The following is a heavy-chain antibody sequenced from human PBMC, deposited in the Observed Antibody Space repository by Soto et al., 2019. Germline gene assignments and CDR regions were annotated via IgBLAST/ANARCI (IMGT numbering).Heavy chain of an antibody. Sequence: GASVKVSCKASGYTFTSYDINWVRQATGQGLEWMGWMNPNSGNTGYAQKFQGRVTMTRNTSISTAYMELSSLRSEDTAVYYCARPGAGKKTYYYDSRSGKKNWFDPWGQGTLVTVSS. J-gene: IGHJ5*02. V-gene: IGHV1-8*01. CDR1: GYTFTSYD. CDR2: MNPNSGNT. CDR3: ARPGAGKKTYYYDSRSGKKNWFDP. D-gene: IGHD3-22*01.